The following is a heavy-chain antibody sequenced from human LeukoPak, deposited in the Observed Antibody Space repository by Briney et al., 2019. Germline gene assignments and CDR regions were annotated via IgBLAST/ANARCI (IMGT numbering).Heavy chain of an antibody. J-gene: IGHJ4*02. CDR3: ARALDSSSSRYQAFEE. V-gene: IGHV3-7*01. CDR2: IKQDESEK. CDR1: GFTFSNYW. D-gene: IGHD2-2*01. Sequence: GGSLRLSCSASGFTFSNYWMSWVRQAPGKGLEWVANIKQDESEKYYVDSVKGRFTISRDNAKSSLSLQRNSLRAEDTAVYYCARALDSSSSRYQAFEEWGQGTLVTVSS.